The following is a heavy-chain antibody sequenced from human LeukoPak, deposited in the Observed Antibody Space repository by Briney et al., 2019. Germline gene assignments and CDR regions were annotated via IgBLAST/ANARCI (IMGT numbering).Heavy chain of an antibody. Sequence: PGGSLRLSCAASGFSFNNYGMHWVRQAPGKGLEWVAFIRYDGSSKYYADSVKGRFTISRDNSKNTLYLQMNSLRAEDTALYYCAKLISSWFDPWGLGTLVTVSS. V-gene: IGHV3-30*02. D-gene: IGHD6-13*01. CDR1: GFSFNNYG. CDR3: AKLISSWFDP. J-gene: IGHJ5*02. CDR2: IRYDGSSK.